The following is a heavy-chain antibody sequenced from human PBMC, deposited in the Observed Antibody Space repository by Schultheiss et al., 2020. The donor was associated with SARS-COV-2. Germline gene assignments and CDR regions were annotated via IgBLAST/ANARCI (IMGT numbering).Heavy chain of an antibody. V-gene: IGHV3-11*05. CDR2: ISSSSSYT. D-gene: IGHD6-13*01. CDR3: AKDQWARIAGAFDI. CDR1: GFTFSDYY. J-gene: IGHJ3*02. Sequence: GGSLRLSCAASGFTFSDYYISWIRQAPGKGLEWVSYISSSSSYTNYADSVKGRFTISRDNAKNSLYLQMNSLRAEDTALYYCAKDQWARIAGAFDIWGQGTMVTVSS.